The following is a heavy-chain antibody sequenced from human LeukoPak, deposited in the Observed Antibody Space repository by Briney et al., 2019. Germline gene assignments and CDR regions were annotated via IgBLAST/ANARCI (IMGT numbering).Heavy chain of an antibody. J-gene: IGHJ4*02. CDR3: ARDLQAARPDY. CDR2: ISWNSGSI. V-gene: IGHV3-9*01. CDR1: GFTFDDYA. D-gene: IGHD6-6*01. Sequence: GGSLRLSCAASGFTFDDYAMHWARQAPGKGLEWVSGISWNSGSIGYADSVEGRFTISRDNSKNTLYLQMNSLRAEDTAVYYCARDLQAARPDYWGQGTLVTVSS.